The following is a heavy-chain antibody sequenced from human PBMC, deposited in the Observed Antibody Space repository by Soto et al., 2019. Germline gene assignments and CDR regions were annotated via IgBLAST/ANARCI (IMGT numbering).Heavy chain of an antibody. J-gene: IGHJ3*02. CDR2: MNPNSGNT. CDR3: ASVGFLEWFGDDAFDI. Sequence: GASVKVSCKASVYTFTSYDINWVRQATGQGLEWMGWMNPNSGNTGYAQKFQGRVTMTRNTSISTAYMELSSLRSEDTAVYYCASVGFLEWFGDDAFDIWGQGTMVTVSS. D-gene: IGHD3-3*02. CDR1: VYTFTSYD. V-gene: IGHV1-8*01.